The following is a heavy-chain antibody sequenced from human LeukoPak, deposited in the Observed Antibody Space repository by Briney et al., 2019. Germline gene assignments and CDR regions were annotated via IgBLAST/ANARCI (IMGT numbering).Heavy chain of an antibody. J-gene: IGHJ4*02. CDR3: VRDLGGRSGH. CDR1: GFTFSSNW. Sequence: GGSLRLACAASGFTFSSNWMHWVRQAPGMGLVWVSRINEDGSTTNYADSVKGRSTIFRDNAKNTLYLQMNSQRAEDTAVYYCVRDLGGRSGHWGQGTLVTVSS. D-gene: IGHD1-26*01. V-gene: IGHV3-74*01. CDR2: INEDGSTT.